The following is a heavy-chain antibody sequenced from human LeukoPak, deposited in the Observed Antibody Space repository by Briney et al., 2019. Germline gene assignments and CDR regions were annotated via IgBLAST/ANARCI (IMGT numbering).Heavy chain of an antibody. CDR3: AITYGSGAYNLNY. D-gene: IGHD3-10*01. CDR2: VRETGGGT. CDR1: GFSFSSYD. Sequence: GGSLRLSCAASGFSFSSYDTSWVRQPPGKGLEWVSTVRETGGGTYYADSVKGRFTISRDNSKNTLYVEMNSLRAEDTAIYYCAITYGSGAYNLNYWGQGTLVSLSS. J-gene: IGHJ4*02. V-gene: IGHV3-23*01.